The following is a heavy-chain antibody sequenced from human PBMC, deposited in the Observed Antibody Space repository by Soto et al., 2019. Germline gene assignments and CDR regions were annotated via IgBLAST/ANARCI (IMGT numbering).Heavy chain of an antibody. J-gene: IGHJ4*02. V-gene: IGHV3-74*01. D-gene: IGHD3-3*01. CDR2: INSDGSST. CDR3: ASERFLEWAFDY. CDR1: GFTFSSYW. Sequence: EVQLVESGGGLVQPGGSLRLSCAASGFTFSSYWMHWVRQAPGKGLVWVSRINSDGSSTSYADSVKGRFTISRDNAKNTLYLQMNSLSAEDTAVYYCASERFLEWAFDYWGQGTLVTVSS.